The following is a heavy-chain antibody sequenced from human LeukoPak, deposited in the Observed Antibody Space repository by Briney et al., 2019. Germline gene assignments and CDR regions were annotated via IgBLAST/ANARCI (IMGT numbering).Heavy chain of an antibody. V-gene: IGHV3-66*01. CDR3: ARDSSSYYFDY. J-gene: IGHJ4*02. CDR1: GFTVTSNH. D-gene: IGHD6-6*01. CDR2: IYTGGTT. Sequence: GGSLRLSCAASGFTVTSNHMNWVRQAPGKGLEWVSIIYTGGTTHYADSLKDRFTISRDDSINTLYLQMNSMRAEDTAVYYCARDSSSYYFDYWGQGTLVTVSS.